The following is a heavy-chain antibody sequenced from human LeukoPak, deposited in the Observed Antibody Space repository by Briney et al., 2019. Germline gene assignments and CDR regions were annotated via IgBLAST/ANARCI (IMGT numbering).Heavy chain of an antibody. CDR3: ARDGEMATIRSGFDP. CDR1: GYTFTSYA. CDR2: INTNTGNP. J-gene: IGHJ5*02. Sequence: ASVKVSCKASGYTFTSYAMNWVRQAPGQGLEWMGWINTNTGNPTYAQGFTGRFVFSLDTSVNTAYLQISSLKAEDTAVYYCARDGEMATIRSGFDPWGQGTLVTVSS. V-gene: IGHV7-4-1*02. D-gene: IGHD5-24*01.